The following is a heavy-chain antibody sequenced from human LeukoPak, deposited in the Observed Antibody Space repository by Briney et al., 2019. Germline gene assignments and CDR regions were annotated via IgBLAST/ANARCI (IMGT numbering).Heavy chain of an antibody. J-gene: IGHJ4*02. CDR3: ARDQHLWFFDY. V-gene: IGHV3-7*01. D-gene: IGHD3-10*01. CDR2: IKQDGSEK. Sequence: GGSLRLSCAASGFTFSSYWMRWVRQAPGKGLEWVANIKQDGSEKYYVDSVKGRFTISRDNAKNSLYLQMNSLRAEDTAVYYCARDQHLWFFDYWGQGTLVTVSS. CDR1: GFTFSSYW.